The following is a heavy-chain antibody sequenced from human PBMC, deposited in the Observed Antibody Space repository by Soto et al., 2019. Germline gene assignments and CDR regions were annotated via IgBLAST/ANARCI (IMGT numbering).Heavy chain of an antibody. J-gene: IGHJ4*02. CDR1: GYGFTTYG. V-gene: IGHV1-18*01. D-gene: IGHD1-1*01. CDR2: ISAHNGNT. CDR3: ARGRYGDY. Sequence: QVHLVQSGAEVKKPGASVKVSCKGSGYGFTTYGITWVRQAPGQGLEWMAWISAHNGNTNYAQKLQGRVTVTRDTSTSTAYMELRTLGSDDTAVYYRARGRYGDYWGQGALVTVSS.